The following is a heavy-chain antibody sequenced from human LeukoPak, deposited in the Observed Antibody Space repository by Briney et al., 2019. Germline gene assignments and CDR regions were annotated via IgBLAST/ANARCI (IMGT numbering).Heavy chain of an antibody. CDR1: GFTFSSNA. CDR2: ISYDGGNT. V-gene: IGHV3-30-3*01. CDR3: AKEGTGIHFDY. J-gene: IGHJ4*02. Sequence: GRSLRLSCAASGFTFSSNAIHWVRQAPGKGLEWVAEISYDGGNTYYADSVKGRFTISIDNSKNTLYLQMNSLRAEDTAVYYCAKEGTGIHFDYWGQGTLVTVSS. D-gene: IGHD1-1*01.